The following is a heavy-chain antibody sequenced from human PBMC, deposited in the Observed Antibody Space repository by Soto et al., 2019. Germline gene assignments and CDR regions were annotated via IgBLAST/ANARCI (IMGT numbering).Heavy chain of an antibody. CDR2: IYSGGST. J-gene: IGHJ6*02. CDR1: GFTVSSNY. CDR3: ARDRFDSSGWSTPYYYYGMDV. Sequence: GGSLRLSCAASGFTVSSNYMSWVRQAPGKGLEWVSVIYSGGSTYYADSVKGRFTISRDNSKNTLYLQMNSLRAEETAVYYCARDRFDSSGWSTPYYYYGMDVWGQGTTVTVSS. V-gene: IGHV3-53*01. D-gene: IGHD6-19*01.